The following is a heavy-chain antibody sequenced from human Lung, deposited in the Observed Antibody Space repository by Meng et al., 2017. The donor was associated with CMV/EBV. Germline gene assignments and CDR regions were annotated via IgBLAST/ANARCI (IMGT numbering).Heavy chain of an antibody. Sequence: GGSLRLXCAASGFTFSNAWMSWVRQAPGKGLEWVGRIKSKTDGGTTDYAAPVKGRFTISRDDSKNTLYLQMNSLKTEDTAVYYCTTDWYYYDSSGRRWFDYWXQGTXVTVFS. D-gene: IGHD3-22*01. J-gene: IGHJ4*02. CDR2: IKSKTDGGTT. CDR1: GFTFSNAW. CDR3: TTDWYYYDSSGRRWFDY. V-gene: IGHV3-15*01.